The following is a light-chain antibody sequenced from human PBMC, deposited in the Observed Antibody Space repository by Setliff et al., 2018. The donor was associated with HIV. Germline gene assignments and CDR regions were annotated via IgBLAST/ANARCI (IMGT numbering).Light chain of an antibody. Sequence: QSVLTQPASVSGSPGQSITISCTGSSSDVGNTLSVSWYQQNVGEVPKLPIYEVDRRPSGISHRFSGSKSGNTASLTIPGLQVEDEADYYCCSYGSGDIWVFGGGTKVTVL. CDR3: CSYGSGDIWV. CDR1: SSDVGNTLS. CDR2: EVD. V-gene: IGLV2-23*02. J-gene: IGLJ2*01.